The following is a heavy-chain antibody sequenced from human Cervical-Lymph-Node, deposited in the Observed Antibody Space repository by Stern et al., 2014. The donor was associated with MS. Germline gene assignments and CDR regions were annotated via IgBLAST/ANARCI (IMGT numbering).Heavy chain of an antibody. J-gene: IGHJ4*02. V-gene: IGHV2-5*02. CDR3: AHVDRSLVTPFDY. CDR1: GFSLNTNGVG. Sequence: QITLKESGPTLVKPTQTLTLTCTFSGFSLNTNGVGVGWLRKPPGKALEWLALIYWDDDKRYSPSLKNRLTITKDTSKNQVVLTVTSLDPVDTATYYCAHVDRSLVTPFDYWGQGTLVTVSS. D-gene: IGHD5-18*01. CDR2: IYWDDDK.